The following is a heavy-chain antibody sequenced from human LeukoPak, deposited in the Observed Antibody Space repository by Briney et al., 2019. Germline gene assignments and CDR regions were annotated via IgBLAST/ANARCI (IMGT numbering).Heavy chain of an antibody. CDR2: IKQDGSEK. CDR1: GFTFSTHW. CDR3: ARVGYYDPPRAFDI. V-gene: IGHV3-7*02. Sequence: GGSLRLSCAASGFTFSTHWMIWLRQAPGKGLEWVANIKQDGSEKYYVDSVKGRFIISRDNAKNSLYLQMNSLRAEDTAVYYCARVGYYDPPRAFDIWGQGTMVTVSS. J-gene: IGHJ3*02. D-gene: IGHD3-3*01.